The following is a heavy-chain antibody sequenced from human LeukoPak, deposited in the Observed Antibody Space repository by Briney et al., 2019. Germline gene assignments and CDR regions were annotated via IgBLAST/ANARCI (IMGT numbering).Heavy chain of an antibody. CDR3: ARFGGNTMIPKPRRYAFDI. J-gene: IGHJ3*02. CDR1: GGSLSGYR. D-gene: IGHD3-22*01. V-gene: IGHV4-34*01. CDR2: INHSGST. Sequence: SETLSLTCAVYGGSLSGYRWSWIRQPPGKGLEWIGEINHSGSTNYNPSLKSRVTISVDTSKNQFSLKLSSVTAADTAVYYCARFGGNTMIPKPRRYAFDIWGQGTMVTVSS.